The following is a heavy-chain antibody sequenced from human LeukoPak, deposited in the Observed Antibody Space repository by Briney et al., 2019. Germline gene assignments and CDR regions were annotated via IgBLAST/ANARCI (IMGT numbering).Heavy chain of an antibody. CDR3: ARVAARGNDY. CDR1: GFTFSGFW. Sequence: GGSLRLSCAASGFTFSGFWMHWVRQAPGKGLVWVSCISFDGSDATYAGSVKGRFTISRDNAKNSLYLQMNSLRAEDTAVYYCARVAARGNDYWGQGTLVTVSS. V-gene: IGHV3-74*01. CDR2: ISFDGSDA. J-gene: IGHJ4*02. D-gene: IGHD6-6*01.